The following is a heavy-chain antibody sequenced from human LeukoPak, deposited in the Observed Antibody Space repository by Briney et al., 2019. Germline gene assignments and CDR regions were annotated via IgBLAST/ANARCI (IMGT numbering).Heavy chain of an antibody. CDR1: GYTFTKFQ. CDR3: ASGRLAVAGMGDYFDY. Sequence: ASVTVSCMASGYTFTKFQMHWVRQAPGQGMEWMGVINPSGGSTTCAQKFQGRVTMTRDTSTSTVYMELSSLRSEDTAVYYCASGRLAVAGMGDYFDYWGQGTLVTVSS. J-gene: IGHJ4*02. D-gene: IGHD6-19*01. CDR2: INPSGGST. V-gene: IGHV1-46*01.